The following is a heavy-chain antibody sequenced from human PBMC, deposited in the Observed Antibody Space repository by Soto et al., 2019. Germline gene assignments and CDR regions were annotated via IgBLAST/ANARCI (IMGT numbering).Heavy chain of an antibody. D-gene: IGHD3-10*01. CDR2: IYNSGST. Sequence: TSETLSLTCTVSGGSISSYYWSWIRRPPGKGLEWIGYIYNSGSTHSNPSLQSRVTKSVDTSKNQFSLKLSSVTAADTGIYYCARARITMVREVIKYNMDVWGQGTTV. CDR1: GGSISSYY. J-gene: IGHJ6*02. CDR3: ARARITMVREVIKYNMDV. V-gene: IGHV4-59*01.